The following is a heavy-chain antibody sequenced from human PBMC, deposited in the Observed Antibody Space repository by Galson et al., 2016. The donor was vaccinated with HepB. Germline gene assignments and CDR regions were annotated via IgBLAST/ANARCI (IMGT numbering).Heavy chain of an antibody. V-gene: IGHV3-11*01. J-gene: IGHJ3*02. CDR2: ISSDGNTI. CDR3: ARGVAIRAFDI. CDR1: KFIFSDYY. D-gene: IGHD2-2*02. Sequence: SLRLSCAASKFIFSDYYMNWIRQAPGKGLEWISCISSDGNTIYDADSVKGRFTISRDNAKNSLYLQMTSLRPEDTAVNYCARGVAIRAFDIWGQGTMVSVSS.